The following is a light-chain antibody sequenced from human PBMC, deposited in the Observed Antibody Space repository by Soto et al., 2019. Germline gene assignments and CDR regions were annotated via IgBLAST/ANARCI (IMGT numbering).Light chain of an antibody. Sequence: QSALSQPASVSGSPGQAITISCAGTRSDVGGYNHVSWYQQHPGKVPKLIIFDVDNRPSGVSNRFSGSKSGNTASLTISGLQAEDEADYYCTSYTLHSTLTFGGGTQVTVL. CDR2: DVD. CDR1: RSDVGGYNH. J-gene: IGLJ2*01. CDR3: TSYTLHSTLT. V-gene: IGLV2-14*03.